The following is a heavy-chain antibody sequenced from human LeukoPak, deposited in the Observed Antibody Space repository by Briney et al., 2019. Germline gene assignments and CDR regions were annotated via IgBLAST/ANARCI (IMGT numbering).Heavy chain of an antibody. V-gene: IGHV3-53*01. J-gene: IGHJ4*02. CDR2: IYSGGST. CDR3: VQIPGGGY. D-gene: IGHD2-15*01. Sequence: PGGSLRLSCAASGFTFSSYAMSWVRQAPGRGLEWVSIIYSGGSTYYADSVKGRFTISRDNSKNTLYLQMNSLRAEDTAVYYCVQIPGGGYWGQGTLVTVSS. CDR1: GFTFSSYA.